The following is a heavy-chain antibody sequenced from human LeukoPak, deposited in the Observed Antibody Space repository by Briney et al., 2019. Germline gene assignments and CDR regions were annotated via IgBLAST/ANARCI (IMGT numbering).Heavy chain of an antibody. D-gene: IGHD6-13*01. CDR1: GDSVSTYY. J-gene: IGHJ5*02. Sequence: SETLSLTCTVSGDSVSTYYWSWIRQPPGAGLEWIAFVYNTGTTKYNPSLKSRLTTSVDTSRNQLSLRLSPVTAADTAVYYCARHKRTTAAGTVGFDAWGQGTLVTVSS. CDR3: ARHKRTTAAGTVGFDA. V-gene: IGHV4-59*08. CDR2: VYNTGTT.